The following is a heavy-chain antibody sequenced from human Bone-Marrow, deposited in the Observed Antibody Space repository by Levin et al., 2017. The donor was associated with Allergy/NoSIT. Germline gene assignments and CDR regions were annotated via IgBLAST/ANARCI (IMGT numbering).Heavy chain of an antibody. CDR1: GFQFSSYG. Sequence: GESLKISCAASGFQFSSYGMNWVRQAPGKGLEWVAYISDSGETIYYADSVMGRFTISRDNAKNLVHLQMNSLRVEDTAVYYCARVWGYYYYYLDVWGKGTSVTASS. V-gene: IGHV3-48*03. CDR2: ISDSGETI. CDR3: ARVWGYYYYYLDV. D-gene: IGHD3-16*01. J-gene: IGHJ6*03.